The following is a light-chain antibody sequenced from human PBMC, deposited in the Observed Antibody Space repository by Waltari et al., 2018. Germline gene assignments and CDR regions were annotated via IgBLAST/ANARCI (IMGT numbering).Light chain of an antibody. J-gene: IGLJ3*02. CDR1: SSDVGGYNY. V-gene: IGLV2-14*01. Sequence: QSALTQPASVSGSPGQSITISCTGTSSDVGGYNYVSWYQQHPGKAPKLMIYEVSNRASGVSNRFSGSKSGNTASLTISGLQAEDEADYYCSSYTSSSTLWTFGQGTK. CDR2: EVS. CDR3: SSYTSSSTLWT.